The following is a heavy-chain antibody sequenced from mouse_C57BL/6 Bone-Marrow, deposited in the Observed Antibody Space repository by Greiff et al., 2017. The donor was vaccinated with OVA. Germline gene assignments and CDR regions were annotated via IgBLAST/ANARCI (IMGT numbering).Heavy chain of an antibody. Sequence: EVKVVESGGDLVKPGGSLKLSCAASGFTFSSYGMSWVRQTPDKRLEWVATISSGGSYTYYPDSVKGRFTISRDNAKNTLYLQMSRLKSEDTAMYYCARHGILTTVVRYAMDYWGQGTSVTVSS. J-gene: IGHJ4*01. V-gene: IGHV5-6*01. D-gene: IGHD1-1*01. CDR3: ARHGILTTVVRYAMDY. CDR1: GFTFSSYG. CDR2: ISSGGSYT.